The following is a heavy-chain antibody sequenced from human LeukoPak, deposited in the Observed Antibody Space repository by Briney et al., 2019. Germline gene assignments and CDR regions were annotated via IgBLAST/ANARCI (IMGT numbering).Heavy chain of an antibody. CDR2: ISCYNGDT. V-gene: IGHV1-18*01. CDR3: ARDPSNSGGWNPYFDY. D-gene: IGHD6-19*01. J-gene: IGHJ4*02. CDR1: GYTFNRHG. Sequence: ASVKVSCKASGYTFNRHGIAWVRQAPGQGLEWMGWISCYNGDTNYAQKVQGRVTMTTDTYTSTAYMELRSMTSDDTAVYYCARDPSNSGGWNPYFDYWGQGALVAVSS.